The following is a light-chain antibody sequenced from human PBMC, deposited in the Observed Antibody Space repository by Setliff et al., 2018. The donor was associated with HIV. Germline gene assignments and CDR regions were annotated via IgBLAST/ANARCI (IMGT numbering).Light chain of an antibody. Sequence: DIVMTQSPLSLPVTPGEPASISCRSSQSLLHSNGYDYLDWYVQKPGQSPQLLIYLGTNRASGAPDRISGSGSGTDFTLKISRVEAEDVGVYYCMQALQTSWTFGQGTKVDIK. CDR1: QSLLHSNGYDY. V-gene: IGKV2-28*01. CDR2: LGT. CDR3: MQALQTSWT. J-gene: IGKJ1*01.